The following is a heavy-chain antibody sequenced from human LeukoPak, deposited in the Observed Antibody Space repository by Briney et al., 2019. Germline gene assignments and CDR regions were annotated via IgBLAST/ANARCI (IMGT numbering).Heavy chain of an antibody. J-gene: IGHJ4*02. CDR1: GYTFTGYY. V-gene: IGHV1-2*02. D-gene: IGHD3-10*01. CDR2: INPNSGGT. Sequence: ASVKVSCKASGYTFTGYYMHWVRQAPGQGLEWMGWINPNSGGTNYAQKFQGRVTMTGDTSISTAYMELSRLRSDDTAVYYCARVGGVGYYGSGSTDYWGQGTLVTVSS. CDR3: ARVGGVGYYGSGSTDY.